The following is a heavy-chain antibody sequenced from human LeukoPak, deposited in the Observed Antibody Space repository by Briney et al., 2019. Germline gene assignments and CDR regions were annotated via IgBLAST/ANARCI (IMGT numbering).Heavy chain of an antibody. J-gene: IGHJ4*02. CDR1: GFSFSAYY. CDR3: ARSSHNNYWYFDY. Sequence: GGSLRLSCAASGFSFSAYYMNWVRQAPGKGPEWLANINQAGSVQNYVDSVRGRFTISRDNAKYSLYLQMNSLRAEDTALYYCARSSHNNYWYFDYWGQGTLVTVSS. D-gene: IGHD1-1*01. CDR2: INQAGSVQ. V-gene: IGHV3-7*05.